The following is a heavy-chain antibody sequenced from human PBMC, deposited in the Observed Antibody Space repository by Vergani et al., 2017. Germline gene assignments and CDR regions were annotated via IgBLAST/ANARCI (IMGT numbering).Heavy chain of an antibody. Sequence: QVQLQESGPGLVKPSETLSLTCTVSGGSVSSGSYYWSWIRQPAGKGLEWIGYIYYSGSTNYNPSLKSRVTISVDTSKNQFSLKLSSVTAADTAVYYCARGDSSSWYVWFDPWGQGTLVTVSS. V-gene: IGHV4-61*10. CDR1: GGSVSSGSYY. CDR2: IYYSGST. CDR3: ARGDSSSWYVWFDP. J-gene: IGHJ5*02. D-gene: IGHD6-13*01.